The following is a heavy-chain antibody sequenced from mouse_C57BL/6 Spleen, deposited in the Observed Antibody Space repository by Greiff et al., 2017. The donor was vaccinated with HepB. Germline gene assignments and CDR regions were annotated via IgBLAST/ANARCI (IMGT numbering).Heavy chain of an antibody. CDR1: GYTFTSYD. V-gene: IGHV1-85*01. CDR3: ARTPSYYYGSFDV. D-gene: IGHD1-1*01. CDR2: IYPRDGST. Sequence: QVQLKESGPELVKPGASVKLSCKASGYTFTSYDINWVKQRPGQGLEWIGWIYPRDGSTKYNEKFKGKATLTVDTSSSTAYMELHSLTSEDSAVYFCARTPSYYYGSFDVWGTGTTVTVSS. J-gene: IGHJ1*03.